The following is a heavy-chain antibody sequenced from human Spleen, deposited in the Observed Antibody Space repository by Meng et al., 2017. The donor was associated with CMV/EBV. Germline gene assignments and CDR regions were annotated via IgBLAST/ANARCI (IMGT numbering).Heavy chain of an antibody. J-gene: IGHJ5*02. CDR3: ARQFDTRTWDNWFDP. V-gene: IGHV5-51*01. CDR1: GYSFTSYW. D-gene: IGHD2-2*01. Sequence: GESLKISCKGSGYSFTSYWIGWVRQMPGKGLEWMGIIYPGDSDTTYSPAFQGQVTISADKSISTTYLQWSSLKASDTAMYYCARQFDTRTWDNWFDPWGQGTLVTVSS. CDR2: IYPGDSDT.